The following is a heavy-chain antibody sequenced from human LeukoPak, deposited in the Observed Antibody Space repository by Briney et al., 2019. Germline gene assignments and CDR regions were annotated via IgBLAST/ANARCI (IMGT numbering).Heavy chain of an antibody. J-gene: IGHJ4*02. CDR3: ARDYDSSGYTDY. CDR2: ISYDGSNK. CDR1: GFTFSSYA. V-gene: IGHV3-30*04. Sequence: PGRSLRLSCAASGFTFSSYAMHWVRQAPGKGLEWVAVISYDGSNKYYADSVKGRFTISRDNSKNTLYLQMNSLRAEDTAVYYCARDYDSSGYTDYWGQGTLVTVSS. D-gene: IGHD3-22*01.